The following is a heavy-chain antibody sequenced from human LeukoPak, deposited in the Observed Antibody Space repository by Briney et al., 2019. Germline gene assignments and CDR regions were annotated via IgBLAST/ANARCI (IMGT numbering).Heavy chain of an antibody. CDR2: INSDGSST. CDR1: GFAFGSEA. CDR3: SRGIDN. Sequence: GGSLRLSCAVSGFAFGSEAMSWVRQSPARGLEWVSRINSDGSSTTYADSVKGRFTISRDNAKNTLYLQMNSLRAEDTAVYYCSRGIDNWGQGTLVTVSS. V-gene: IGHV3-74*01. J-gene: IGHJ4*02.